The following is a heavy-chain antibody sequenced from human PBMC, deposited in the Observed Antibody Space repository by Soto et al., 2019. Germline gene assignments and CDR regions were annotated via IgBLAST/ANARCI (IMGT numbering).Heavy chain of an antibody. J-gene: IGHJ4*02. CDR3: AKDRSGYFDWLNYFDY. CDR2: ISGSGGST. D-gene: IGHD3-9*01. CDR1: GVTLCSSA. Sequence: GGSLRLSCASSGVTLCSSAMSWARQAPGKGLEWVSAISGSGGSTYYADSVKGRFTISRDNSKNTLYLQMNSLRAEDTAVYYCAKDRSGYFDWLNYFDYWGQGTLVTVSS. V-gene: IGHV3-23*01.